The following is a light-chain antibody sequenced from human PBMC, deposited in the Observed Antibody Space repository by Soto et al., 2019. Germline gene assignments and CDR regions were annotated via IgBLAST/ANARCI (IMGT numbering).Light chain of an antibody. V-gene: IGLV1-40*01. J-gene: IGLJ2*01. CDR1: SSNIGAGYD. CDR3: QSYDNTLSGVV. CDR2: GNS. Sequence: QSVLTQPPSVSGAPGQRVTISCTGGSSNIGAGYDVHWYLHLPGTAPKLLIFGNSHRPSGVPDRFSASKSGTSASLAITGRQAEDEADYYCQSYDNTLSGVVFGGGTKLTVL.